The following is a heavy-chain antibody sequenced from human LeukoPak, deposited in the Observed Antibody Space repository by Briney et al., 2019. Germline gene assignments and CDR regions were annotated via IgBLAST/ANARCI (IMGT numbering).Heavy chain of an antibody. CDR1: GFIFGVYA. J-gene: IGHJ6*02. CDR3: ARDGRYYDSSGYRGAFYYYYGMDV. CDR2: ISYDGSNK. V-gene: IGHV3-30-3*01. Sequence: PGGSLRLSCAASGFIFGVYAMHWVRQAPGKGLEWVAVISYDGSNKYYADSVKGRFTISRDNSKNTLYLQMNSLRAEDTAVYYCARDGRYYDSSGYRGAFYYYYGMDVWGQGTTVTVSS. D-gene: IGHD3-22*01.